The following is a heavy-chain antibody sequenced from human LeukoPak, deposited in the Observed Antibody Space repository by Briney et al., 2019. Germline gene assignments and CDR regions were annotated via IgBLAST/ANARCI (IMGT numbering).Heavy chain of an antibody. CDR3: ARDKIGDGDHFDY. CDR2: INPNNGDT. CDR1: GYTFTGYY. V-gene: IGHV1-2*02. Sequence: ASVKVSCKASGYTFTGYYTHWVRQAPGQGLEWMGWINPNNGDTNYAQSFQGRVTVTRATSISTAYMELIGLTSDDTAVYYCARDKIGDGDHFDYWGQGTLVTVSS. D-gene: IGHD7-27*01. J-gene: IGHJ4*02.